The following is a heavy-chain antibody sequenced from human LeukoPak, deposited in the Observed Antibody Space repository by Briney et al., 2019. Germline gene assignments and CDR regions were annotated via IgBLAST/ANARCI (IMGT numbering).Heavy chain of an antibody. V-gene: IGHV1-18*01. Sequence: ASVKVSCMASGYTFTSYGISWVRQAPGQGLEWMGWISAYNGNTNYAQKLQGRVTMTTDTSTSTAYMELRSLRSDDTAVYYCARQLGYDSSGDWFDPWGQGTLVTVSS. D-gene: IGHD3-22*01. CDR3: ARQLGYDSSGDWFDP. CDR1: GYTFTSYG. J-gene: IGHJ5*02. CDR2: ISAYNGNT.